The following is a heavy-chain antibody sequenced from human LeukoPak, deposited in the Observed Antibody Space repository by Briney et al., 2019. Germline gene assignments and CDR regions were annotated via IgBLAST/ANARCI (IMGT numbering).Heavy chain of an antibody. CDR3: AKEQSSSGFFDY. J-gene: IGHJ4*02. D-gene: IGHD6-6*01. Sequence: GGSLRLSCAASGFTFSIYSMNWVRQAPGKGLEWLSSITSSSNYIYYADSVKGRFTISRDNVQNSLYLQMNSLRAEDTAVYYCAKEQSSSGFFDYWGQGTLVTVSS. CDR1: GFTFSIYS. V-gene: IGHV3-21*04. CDR2: ITSSSNYI.